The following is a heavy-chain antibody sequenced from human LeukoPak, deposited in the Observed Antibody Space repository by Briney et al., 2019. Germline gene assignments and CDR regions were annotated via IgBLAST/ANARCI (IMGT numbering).Heavy chain of an antibody. CDR1: GGSFSGYY. Sequence: SETLSLTCAVYGGSFSGYYWSWIRQPPGKGLEWIGEINHSGSTNYNPSLKSRVTISVDTSKNQFSLKLSSVTAADTAVYYCARGHPRPPGRRLNYWGQGTLVTVSS. D-gene: IGHD3-16*01. V-gene: IGHV4-34*01. CDR3: ARGHPRPPGRRLNY. CDR2: INHSGST. J-gene: IGHJ4*02.